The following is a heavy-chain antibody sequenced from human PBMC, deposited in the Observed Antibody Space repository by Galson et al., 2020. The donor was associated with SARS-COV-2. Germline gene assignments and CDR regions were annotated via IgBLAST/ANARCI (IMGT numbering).Heavy chain of an antibody. CDR1: GVSIRSGGHY. CDR3: ARDLRGGAFCYGLDV. CDR2: IYYTGDT. V-gene: IGHV4-31*03. J-gene: IGHJ6*02. D-gene: IGHD2-15*01. Sequence: SETLSLTCTVSGVSIRSGGHYWSWIRHLPGKGLEWIGNIYYTGDTYDNPSLKSRLTMSLDTSKNQFSLKLSSVTAADTAAYYCARDLRGGAFCYGLDVWGLGTTVTVSS.